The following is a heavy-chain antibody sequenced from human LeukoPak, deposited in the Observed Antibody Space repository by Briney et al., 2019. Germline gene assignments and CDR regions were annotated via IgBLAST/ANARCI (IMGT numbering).Heavy chain of an antibody. V-gene: IGHV4-39*01. D-gene: IGHD5-18*01. Sequence: SETLSLTCTVSGGSISSSSYYWGWIRQPPGKGLEWIGSIYYSGSTYYNPSLKSRVTISVDTSKNQFSLKLSSVTAADTAVYYCARGHSYGILGGYNWFDPWGQGTLVTVSS. CDR3: ARGHSYGILGGYNWFDP. J-gene: IGHJ5*02. CDR1: GGSISSSSYY. CDR2: IYYSGST.